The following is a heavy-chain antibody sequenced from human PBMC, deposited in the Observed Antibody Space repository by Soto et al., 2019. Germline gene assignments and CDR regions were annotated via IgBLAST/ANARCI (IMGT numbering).Heavy chain of an antibody. D-gene: IGHD1-26*01. CDR1: VFPFGANA. Sequence: EVQLLESGGGLVQPGGSLRLSCVVSVFPFGANAMSWVRQAPGKGLEWVSGLSNTGRRTSYADSVKGRFIISRDNSENTVYLQMNSLRVEDTAVYYCATEMGATQGPFDNWGQGTLVTVSS. CDR2: LSNTGRRT. J-gene: IGHJ4*02. CDR3: ATEMGATQGPFDN. V-gene: IGHV3-23*01.